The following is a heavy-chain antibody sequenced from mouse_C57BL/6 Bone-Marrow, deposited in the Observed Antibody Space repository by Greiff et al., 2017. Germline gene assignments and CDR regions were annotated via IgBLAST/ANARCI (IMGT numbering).Heavy chain of an antibody. J-gene: IGHJ4*01. D-gene: IGHD1-1*01. CDR2: INPYNGGT. CDR1: GYTFTDSY. V-gene: IGHV1-19*01. CDR3: ARRGGKYAMDY. Sequence: EVQLQQSGPVLVKPGASVKMSCKASGYTFTDSYMNWVKQSHGKSLEWIGVINPYNGGTSYNQKFKGKATLTADKSSSTAYMELNSLTSEDSAVYYCARRGGKYAMDYWGQGTSVTVSS.